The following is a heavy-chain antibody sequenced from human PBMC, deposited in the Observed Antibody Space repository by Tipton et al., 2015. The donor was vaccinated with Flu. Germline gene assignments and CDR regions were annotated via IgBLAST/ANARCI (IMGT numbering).Heavy chain of an antibody. D-gene: IGHD5-18*01. CDR3: ARGGPYGYSDLFDP. V-gene: IGHV4-38-2*02. Sequence: TLSLTCSVSGDSIGSRYYGGWIRQPRGEGLEWIGNIHRSGNTYHNPSLRSRVTMSVDSSRNQFSLRLSSVTAADTAVYYWARGGPYGYSDLFDPWGQGTLVTVSS. J-gene: IGHJ5*02. CDR2: IHRSGNT. CDR1: GDSIGSRYY.